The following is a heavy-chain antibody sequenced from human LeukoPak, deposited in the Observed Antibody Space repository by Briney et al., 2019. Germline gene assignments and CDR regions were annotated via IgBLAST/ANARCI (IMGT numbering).Heavy chain of an antibody. CDR2: MNPNSGNT. D-gene: IGHD6-13*01. V-gene: IGHV1-8*01. Sequence: ASVKVSCKASGYTFTSYDINWVRQATGQGLEWMGWMNPNSGNTGYAQKFQGRVTITRNTSISTAYMELSSLRSEDTAVYYCARGWSIAAAGRFDPWGQGTLVTVSS. J-gene: IGHJ5*02. CDR1: GYTFTSYD. CDR3: ARGWSIAAAGRFDP.